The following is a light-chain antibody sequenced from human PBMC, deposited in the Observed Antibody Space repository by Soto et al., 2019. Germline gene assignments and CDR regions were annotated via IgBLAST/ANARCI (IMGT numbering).Light chain of an antibody. CDR2: AAS. Sequence: EVVLTQSPGTLFLSPGESATLSCRASQSVGSNYLAWFQQKPGQAPRLLIYAASSRATGIPDRFSGSGSGTDFTLTIARLEPEDFAVYYCQQHGGLPRTFGKGTKVDI. J-gene: IGKJ1*01. V-gene: IGKV3-20*01. CDR1: QSVGSNY. CDR3: QQHGGLPRT.